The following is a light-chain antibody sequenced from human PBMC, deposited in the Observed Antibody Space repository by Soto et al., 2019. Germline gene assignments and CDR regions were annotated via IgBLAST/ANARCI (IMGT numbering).Light chain of an antibody. CDR2: STS. CDR3: LLYFGSAQV. J-gene: IGLJ3*02. V-gene: IGLV7-43*01. Sequence: QAVVTQEPSLTVSPGGTVTLTCASSTGAVTSVSYPNWVQQKPGQAPRKLIYSTSNRPSWTPARFSGSLLGGKAALTLSGVQPEDAAVYYCLLYFGSAQVFGGGTKLTVL. CDR1: TGAVTSVSY.